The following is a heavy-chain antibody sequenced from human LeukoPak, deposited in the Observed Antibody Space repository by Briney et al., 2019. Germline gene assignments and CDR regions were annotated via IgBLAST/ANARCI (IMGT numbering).Heavy chain of an antibody. CDR1: GYSFTTYW. CDR2: ISGYNGNT. Sequence: GESLKISCKGSGYSFTTYWIGWVRQAPGQGLEWMGWISGYNGNTNYAQNLQGRVTMTTDTSTSTVYMELRSLRSDDTPVYYCAFSSYYLQGNYYMDVWGKGTTVTVSS. V-gene: IGHV1-18*04. CDR3: AFSSYYLQGNYYMDV. D-gene: IGHD1-26*01. J-gene: IGHJ6*03.